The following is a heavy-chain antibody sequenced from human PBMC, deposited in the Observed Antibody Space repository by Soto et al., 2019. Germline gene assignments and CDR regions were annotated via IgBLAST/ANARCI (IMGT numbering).Heavy chain of an antibody. V-gene: IGHV1-69*06. CDR1: GGTFSSYA. D-gene: IGHD6-19*01. CDR3: ARLYSSGWYEGGFDY. J-gene: IGHJ4*02. CDR2: IIPIFGTA. Sequence: AASVKVSCKASGGTFSSYAISWVRQAPGQGLEWMGGIIPIFGTANYAQKFQGRVTITADKSTSTAYMELSSLRSEDTAVYYCARLYSSGWYEGGFDYWGQGTLVTVSS.